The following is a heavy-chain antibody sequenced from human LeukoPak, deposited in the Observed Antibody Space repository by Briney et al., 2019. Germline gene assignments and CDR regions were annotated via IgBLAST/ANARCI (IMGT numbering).Heavy chain of an antibody. D-gene: IGHD5-18*01. CDR2: IKSKTDGGTT. V-gene: IGHV3-15*01. Sequence: GGSLRLSCAASGFTFSNAWMSWVRQAPGKGLEWVGRIKSKTDGGTTDYAAPAKGRFTISRDESKTALYLQMNSLKTEDTAVYYCTTIGYSYGSVWGQGTLVSVSS. J-gene: IGHJ4*02. CDR1: GFTFSNAW. CDR3: TTIGYSYGSV.